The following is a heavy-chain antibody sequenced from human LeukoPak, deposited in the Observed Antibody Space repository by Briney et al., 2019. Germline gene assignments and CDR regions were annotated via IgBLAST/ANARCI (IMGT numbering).Heavy chain of an antibody. J-gene: IGHJ3*02. D-gene: IGHD4-17*01. CDR1: GFTFSDYY. V-gene: IGHV3-11*04. CDR3: ARDGDSGDAFDI. CDR2: ISSSGSTI. Sequence: PGGSLRLSCAASGFTFSDYYMSWIRQAPGKGLEWVSYISSSGSTIYYADSVKGRFTISRDNSKNTLYLQMNSLRAEDTAVYYCARDGDSGDAFDIWGQGTMVTVSS.